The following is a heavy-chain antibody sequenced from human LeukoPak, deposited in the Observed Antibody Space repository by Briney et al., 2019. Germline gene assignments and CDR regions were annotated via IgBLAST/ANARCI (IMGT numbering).Heavy chain of an antibody. CDR2: MSYDGSNK. CDR1: GFTFSSYG. CDR3: AKDIYSSSWYSVGYYYYGMDV. J-gene: IGHJ6*02. D-gene: IGHD6-13*01. Sequence: GGSLRLSCAASGFTFSSYGMHWVRQAPGKGLEWVAVMSYDGSNKYYADSVKGRFTISRDNSKNTLYLQMNSLRAEDTAVYYCAKDIYSSSWYSVGYYYYGMDVWGQGTTVTVSS. V-gene: IGHV3-30*18.